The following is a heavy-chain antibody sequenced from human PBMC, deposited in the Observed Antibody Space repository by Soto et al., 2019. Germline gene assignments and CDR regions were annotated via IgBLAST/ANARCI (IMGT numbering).Heavy chain of an antibody. CDR2: ISAYNGNT. CDR3: ARAPRSSWYAP. V-gene: IGHV1-18*01. J-gene: IGHJ5*02. Sequence: ASVKVSCKASGYTFTSYGISWVRQAPGQGLERMGWISAYNGNTNYAQKHQGRVTMTTDTSTSTAYMELRSLSSVVTAVYYCARAPRSSWYAPWGQGTLVTVSS. D-gene: IGHD6-13*01. CDR1: GYTFTSYG.